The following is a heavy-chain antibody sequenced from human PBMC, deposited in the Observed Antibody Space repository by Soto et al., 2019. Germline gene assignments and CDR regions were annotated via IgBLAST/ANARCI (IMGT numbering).Heavy chain of an antibody. V-gene: IGHV1-2*02. J-gene: IGHJ6*02. CDR2: INPNSGGT. CDR1: GYTFTGYY. Sequence: ASVNVSCKASGYTFTGYYMHWVRQAPGQGLEWMGWINPNSGGTNYAQKFQGRVTMTRDTSISTAYMELSRLRSDDTAVYYCARIMTTVTTAFYYYGTEVWGQGTTVTVSS. D-gene: IGHD4-17*01. CDR3: ARIMTTVTTAFYYYGTEV.